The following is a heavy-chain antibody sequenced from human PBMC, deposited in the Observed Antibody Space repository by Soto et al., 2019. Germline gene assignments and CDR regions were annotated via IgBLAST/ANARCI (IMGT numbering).Heavy chain of an antibody. CDR3: ARDGSGDYVRKSGHLDY. Sequence: QVQLVQSGAEVKKPGSSVKVSCKASGGTFSSYTISWVRQAPGQGLEWMGRIIPILGIANYAQKFQGRVTITADKSTSTAYMELSSLRSEDTAVYYCARDGSGDYVRKSGHLDYWGQGTLVTVSS. J-gene: IGHJ4*02. CDR2: IIPILGIA. D-gene: IGHD4-17*01. CDR1: GGTFSSYT. V-gene: IGHV1-69*08.